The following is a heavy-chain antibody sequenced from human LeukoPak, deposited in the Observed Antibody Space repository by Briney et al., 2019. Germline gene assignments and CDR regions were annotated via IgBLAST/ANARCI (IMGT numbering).Heavy chain of an antibody. CDR1: GFTVSSNY. Sequence: GGSLRLSCAASGFTVSSNYMGWVRQAPGKGLEWVSSISSSSSYIYYADSVKGRFTISRDNAKNSLYLQMNSLRAEDTAVYYCARGVYGSGSSWGQGTLVTVSS. J-gene: IGHJ5*02. D-gene: IGHD3-10*01. V-gene: IGHV3-21*01. CDR3: ARGVYGSGSS. CDR2: ISSSSSYI.